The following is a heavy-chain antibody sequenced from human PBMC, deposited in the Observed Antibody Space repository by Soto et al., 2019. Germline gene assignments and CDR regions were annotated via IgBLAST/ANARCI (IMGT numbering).Heavy chain of an antibody. J-gene: IGHJ3*02. V-gene: IGHV1-3*01. Sequence: ASVKVSCKASGYTFTSYAMHWVRQAPGQRLEWMGWINAGNGNTKYSQKFQGRVTITRDTSASTAYMELSSLRSEDTAVYYCARQWVAAAGTGDAFDIWGQGTMVTVSS. D-gene: IGHD6-13*01. CDR3: ARQWVAAAGTGDAFDI. CDR1: GYTFTSYA. CDR2: INAGNGNT.